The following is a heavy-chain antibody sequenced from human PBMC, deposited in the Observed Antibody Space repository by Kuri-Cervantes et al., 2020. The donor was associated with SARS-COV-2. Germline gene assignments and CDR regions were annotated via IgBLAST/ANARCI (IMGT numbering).Heavy chain of an antibody. J-gene: IGHJ4*02. CDR1: GFTFSSYA. CDR3: TRENFWSGYSDY. CDR2: IRSKAYGGTT. Sequence: GGSLRLSCAASGFTFSSYAMHWVRQAPGKGLEWVGFIRSKAYGGTTEYAASVKGRFTISRDDSKSIACLQMNSLKTEDTAVYYCTRENFWSGYSDYWGQGTLVTVSS. D-gene: IGHD3-3*01. V-gene: IGHV3-49*04.